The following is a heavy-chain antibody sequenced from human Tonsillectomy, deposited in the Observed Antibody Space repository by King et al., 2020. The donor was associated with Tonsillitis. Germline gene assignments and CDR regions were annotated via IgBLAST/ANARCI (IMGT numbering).Heavy chain of an antibody. J-gene: IGHJ6*02. V-gene: IGHV1-69*01. D-gene: IGHD3-10*01. CDR2: IIPTFRTT. Sequence: QLVQSGSEVKKPGSSVKVSCKASGGAFINSAISWVRQAPGQGLEWMGGIIPTFRTTNYAQKFQGRITITADESTGTAYMELSSLRSADTAVYYCATPASGNLLSRDYYYAMDVWGQGTTVTVSS. CDR3: ATPASGNLLSRDYYYAMDV. CDR1: GGAFINSA.